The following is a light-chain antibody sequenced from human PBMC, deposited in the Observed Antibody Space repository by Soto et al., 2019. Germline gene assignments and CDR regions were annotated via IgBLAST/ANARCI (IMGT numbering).Light chain of an antibody. CDR1: QSISSY. J-gene: IGKJ1*01. Sequence: DIQMTQSPSSLSASVGDRVTITCRASQSISSYLNWYQQKPGKAPKLLIYAASSLQSGDPSRFSGSGSGTDFTLTISSLQPEDFATYYCQQSYSTPWTVGQGTKVEIK. CDR3: QQSYSTPWT. CDR2: AAS. V-gene: IGKV1-39*01.